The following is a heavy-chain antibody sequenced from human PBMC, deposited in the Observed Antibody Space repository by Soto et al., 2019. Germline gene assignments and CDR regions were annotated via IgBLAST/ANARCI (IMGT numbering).Heavy chain of an antibody. CDR3: ARDHSEIFGVVALMDV. J-gene: IGHJ6*02. CDR2: ISSSSSYI. V-gene: IGHV3-21*01. Sequence: GGSLRLSCAASGFTFSSYSMNWVRQAPGKGLEWVSSISSSSSYIYYADSVKGRFTISRDNAKKSLYLQRNRLRAEDTAVYYCARDHSEIFGVVALMDVCGQGTTVTVYS. D-gene: IGHD3-3*01. CDR1: GFTFSSYS.